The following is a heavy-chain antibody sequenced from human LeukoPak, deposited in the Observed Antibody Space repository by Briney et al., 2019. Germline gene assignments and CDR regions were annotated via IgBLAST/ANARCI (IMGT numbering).Heavy chain of an antibody. J-gene: IGHJ5*02. CDR1: RGSISGYS. CDR2: IYYSGDT. Sequence: KPSETLFLTCTVSRGSISGYSWSWIRQSPGGGLEWIGYIYYSGDTAYNPSLRSRVTMSVDTSKNQFSLQLKSMTTADTAVYYCVRGPYGASISKWFDPWGQGTQVIVSP. V-gene: IGHV4-59*01. D-gene: IGHD4/OR15-4a*01. CDR3: VRGPYGASISKWFDP.